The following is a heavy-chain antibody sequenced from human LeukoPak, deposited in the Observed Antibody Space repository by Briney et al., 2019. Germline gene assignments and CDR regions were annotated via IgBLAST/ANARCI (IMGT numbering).Heavy chain of an antibody. CDR1: GYTLTELS. D-gene: IGHD3-9*01. Sequence: ASVKVSCKVSGYTLTELSMHWVRQAPGKGLEWMGGFDPEDGETIYAQKFQGRATMTRNTSISTAYMELSSLRSEDTAVYYCASLVRNYDILTGYDDAFDIWGQGTMVTVSS. CDR3: ASLVRNYDILTGYDDAFDI. J-gene: IGHJ3*02. CDR2: FDPEDGET. V-gene: IGHV1-24*01.